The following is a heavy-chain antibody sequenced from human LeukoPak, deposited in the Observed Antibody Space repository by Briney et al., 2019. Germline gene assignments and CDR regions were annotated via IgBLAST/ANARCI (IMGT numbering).Heavy chain of an antibody. V-gene: IGHV3-11*03. CDR3: ARQPSSQSFDY. D-gene: IGHD6-13*01. J-gene: IGHJ4*02. CDR2: ISPSGRHT. CDR1: GFTFSDYY. Sequence: GGSLRLSCAASGFTFSDYYMSWIRQAPGKGLEWVSYISPSGRHTNYADSVKGRFTISRDNAKNSLYLQMSSLRAEDTAVYYCARQPSSQSFDYWGQGALVTVSS.